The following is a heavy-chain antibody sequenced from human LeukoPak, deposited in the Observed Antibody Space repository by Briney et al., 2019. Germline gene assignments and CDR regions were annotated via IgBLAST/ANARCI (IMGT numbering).Heavy chain of an antibody. J-gene: IGHJ4*02. CDR2: INPNTGDT. CDR3: ARDRRDGYNIFDY. D-gene: IGHD5-24*01. Sequence: VASVKVSCKASGYTFTDYYMHWVRQAPGQGLEWMAWINPNTGDTNSAQKFQGRVTMTRDTSISTAYVDLSRLRSDDTAVYYCARDRRDGYNIFDYWGQGTLVTVSS. V-gene: IGHV1-2*02. CDR1: GYTFTDYY.